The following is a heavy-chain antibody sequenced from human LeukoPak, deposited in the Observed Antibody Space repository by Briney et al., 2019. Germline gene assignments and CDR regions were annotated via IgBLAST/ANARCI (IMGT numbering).Heavy chain of an antibody. CDR2: IYYSGST. CDR3: ARVLTVYAIIDY. V-gene: IGHV4-59*08. D-gene: IGHD2-8*01. J-gene: IGHJ4*02. Sequence: SETLSLTCTVSGGSISSYYWSWIRQPPGKGLEWIGYIYYSGSTNYNPSLKSRVTISVDTSKNQFSLKLSSVTAADAAVYYCARVLTVYAIIDYWGQGTLVTVSS. CDR1: GGSISSYY.